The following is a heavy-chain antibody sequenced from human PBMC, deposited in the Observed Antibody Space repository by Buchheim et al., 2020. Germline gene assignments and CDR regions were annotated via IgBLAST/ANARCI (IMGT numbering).Heavy chain of an antibody. CDR3: AGDFARDAFDI. Sequence: QVQLQESGPGLVKASQTLSLTCTVSGGSISSGDYCWTWIRQPPGKGLEWIGYIYYSGSTDYNPSLKSRITIPVDTSKNQFSLKLSSVTAADTAVYYCAGDFARDAFDIWGQGT. CDR1: GGSISSGDYC. CDR2: IYYSGST. J-gene: IGHJ3*02. V-gene: IGHV4-30-4*01.